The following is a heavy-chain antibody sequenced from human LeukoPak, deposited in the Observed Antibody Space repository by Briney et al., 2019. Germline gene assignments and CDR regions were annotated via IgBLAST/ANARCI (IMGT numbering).Heavy chain of an antibody. D-gene: IGHD6-13*01. CDR1: GFTFSNHS. CDR3: ARGWFRAAAAHDY. Sequence: GGSLRLSCAASGFTFSNHSMNWVRQAPGKGLEWVSSISSSSSYKYYADSVKGRFTISRNTAKNSPSTQMNNLRAEDTAVYCWARGWFRAAAAHDYWGQGTLVTVSS. CDR2: ISSSSSYK. V-gene: IGHV3-21*01. J-gene: IGHJ4*02.